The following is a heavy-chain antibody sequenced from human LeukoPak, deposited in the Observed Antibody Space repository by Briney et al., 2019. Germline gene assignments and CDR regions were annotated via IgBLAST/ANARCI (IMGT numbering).Heavy chain of an antibody. CDR2: ISGLGGNV. CDR3: AKRGVSLTMFWGMDV. J-gene: IGHJ6*02. CDR1: GFTFSSYA. D-gene: IGHD3-9*01. Sequence: GGSLRLSCAASGFTFSSYAMGWVRQAPGKGLEWVSGISGLGGNVDYADSVKGRFTISRDNSKNTLYLQLNSLKAEDTAVYYCAKRGVSLTMFWGMDVWGQGTTVTVSS. V-gene: IGHV3-23*01.